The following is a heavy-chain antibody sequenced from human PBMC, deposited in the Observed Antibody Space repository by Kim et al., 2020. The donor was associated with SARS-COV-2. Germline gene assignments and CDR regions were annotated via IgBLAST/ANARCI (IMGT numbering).Heavy chain of an antibody. CDR3: ATNPLTNTDP. V-gene: IGHV1-8*01. J-gene: IGHJ5*02. CDR2: MNPNSGKT. Sequence: ASVKVSCKSSGYTFSNYEINWVRQATGQGLEWLGWMNPNSGKTGYAERFQGRIILSRNISISTAYMELSSLTSQDTAVYYCATNPLTNTDPWGQGTLVTVSS. CDR1: GYTFSNYE.